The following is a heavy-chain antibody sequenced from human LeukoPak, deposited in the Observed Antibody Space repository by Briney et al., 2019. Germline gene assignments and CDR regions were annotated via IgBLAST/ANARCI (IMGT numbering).Heavy chain of an antibody. D-gene: IGHD6-13*01. J-gene: IGHJ4*02. Sequence: PSETLSLTCTVSGGSISTYYWSWIRQPPGKGLEWIGYIYNSGSTNYNPSLKSRVTISVDTSKNQFSLKLSSVTAADTAVYYCARENSNSWYLDYWGQGILVTVSS. CDR3: ARENSNSWYLDY. V-gene: IGHV4-59*01. CDR2: IYNSGST. CDR1: GGSISTYY.